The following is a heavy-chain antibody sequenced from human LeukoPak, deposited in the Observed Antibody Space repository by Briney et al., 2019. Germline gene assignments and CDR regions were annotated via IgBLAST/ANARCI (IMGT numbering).Heavy chain of an antibody. Sequence: GGSLRLSCAASGFTFSSYSMNWVRQAPGKGLEWVSSISSSSSYIYYADSVKGRFTISRDNAKNSLYLQMNSLRAEDTAVYYCARARGWLLVFDYWGQGTLVTVSS. CDR1: GFTFSSYS. CDR3: ARARGWLLVFDY. CDR2: ISSSSSYI. D-gene: IGHD3-22*01. J-gene: IGHJ4*02. V-gene: IGHV3-21*01.